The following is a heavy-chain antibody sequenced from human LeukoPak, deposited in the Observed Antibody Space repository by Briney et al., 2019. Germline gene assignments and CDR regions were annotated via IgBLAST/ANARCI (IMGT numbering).Heavy chain of an antibody. CDR1: GYIFTNYA. V-gene: IGHV1-3*01. CDR2: INAANGNT. D-gene: IGHD3-22*01. CDR3: AREGDYYDSSGYVIDY. Sequence: ASVKVSCKASGYIFTNYAIHWVRQAPGQRPQWMGWINAANGNTKYSQKFQGRVTITADESTSTAYMELSSLRSEDTAVYYCAREGDYYDSSGYVIDYWGQGTLVTVSS. J-gene: IGHJ4*02.